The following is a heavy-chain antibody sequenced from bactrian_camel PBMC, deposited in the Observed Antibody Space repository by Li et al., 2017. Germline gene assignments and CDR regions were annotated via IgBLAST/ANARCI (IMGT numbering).Heavy chain of an antibody. CDR2: INSGGGIT. V-gene: IGHV3S42*01. D-gene: IGHD3*01. J-gene: IGHJ6*01. CDR3: APSLSSGLSFGY. CDR1: GFTFSNYA. Sequence: VQLVESGGSLVQPGGSLRLSCAASGFTFSNYAMNWVRQLPEKGLEWVAGINSGGGITAYADSVKGRFTISRDNARNTLYLQMNSLKTEDTAVYYCAPSLSSGLSFGYWGQGTQVTVS.